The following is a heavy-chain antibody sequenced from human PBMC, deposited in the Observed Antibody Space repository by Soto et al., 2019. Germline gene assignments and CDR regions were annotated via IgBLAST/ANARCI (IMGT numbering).Heavy chain of an antibody. J-gene: IGHJ4*02. D-gene: IGHD3-9*01. Sequence: GGSLRLSCAASGFSFSGYRMNWVRQAPGKGLEWVAYIKQDGSEKIYADSLMGRFTISRDNAKNLVFLQMNSLRAEDTAVYYCARDPSMSTGFFKWVFDLWGRGALVTVSS. CDR2: IKQDGSEK. CDR3: ARDPSMSTGFFKWVFDL. CDR1: GFSFSGYR. V-gene: IGHV3-7*01.